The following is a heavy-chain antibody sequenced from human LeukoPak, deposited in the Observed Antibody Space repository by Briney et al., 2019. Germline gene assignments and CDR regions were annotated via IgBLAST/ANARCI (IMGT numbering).Heavy chain of an antibody. J-gene: IGHJ4*02. CDR3: ARGDILTGYYIPSLDY. CDR2: IYHSGST. V-gene: IGHV4-30-2*01. Sequence: PSETLSLTCAVSGGSISSGGYSWSWIRQPPGKGLEWIGYIYHSGSTYYNPSLKSRVTISVDRSKNQFSLKLSSVTAADTAVYYCARGDILTGYYIPSLDYWGQGTLVTVSS. CDR1: GGSISSGGYS. D-gene: IGHD3-9*01.